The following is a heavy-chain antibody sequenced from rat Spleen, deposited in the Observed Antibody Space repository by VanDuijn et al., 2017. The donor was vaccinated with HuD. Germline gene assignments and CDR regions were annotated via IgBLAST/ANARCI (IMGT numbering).Heavy chain of an antibody. D-gene: IGHD5-1*01. Sequence: EVQLVESGGGLVQPGRSMKLSCAASGFTFSSFPMAWVRQAPKKGLEWVAYISSGGGGIYYRDSVKGRFTISRDNAKSTLYLQMDSLRSEDTATYYCATGRLGGDYFDYWGQGVMVTVSS. CDR3: ATGRLGGDYFDY. CDR2: ISSGGGGI. V-gene: IGHV5-46*01. J-gene: IGHJ2*01. CDR1: GFTFSSFP.